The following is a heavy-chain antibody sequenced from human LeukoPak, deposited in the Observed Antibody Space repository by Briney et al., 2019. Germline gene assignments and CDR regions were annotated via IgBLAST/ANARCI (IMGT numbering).Heavy chain of an antibody. CDR1: GGSFSGYS. CDR3: ARGIPHYCSSTTCPNDY. J-gene: IGHJ4*02. CDR2: IHRSGST. D-gene: IGHD2-2*01. Sequence: PSETLSLTCAVYGGSFSGYSWSWFPQPPGKGLDWIGEIHRSGSTNYHPSLKSRVTISVDTSKNQFSLKLSSVTAADTAVYYCARGIPHYCSSTTCPNDYWGQGTLVTVSS. V-gene: IGHV4-34*01.